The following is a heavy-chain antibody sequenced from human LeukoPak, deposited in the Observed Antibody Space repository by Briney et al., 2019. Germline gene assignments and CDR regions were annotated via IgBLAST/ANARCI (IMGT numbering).Heavy chain of an antibody. Sequence: ASVKVSCKASGYTFTSYTISWVRQAPGQGLEWMGWISAYIGNTNYAQKLQGRVTMTTDTSTSTAYMELRSLRSDDTAVYYCARAVSQQLVFENAFDIWGQGTMVTVSS. CDR2: ISAYIGNT. D-gene: IGHD6-13*01. CDR3: ARAVSQQLVFENAFDI. CDR1: GYTFTSYT. V-gene: IGHV1-18*01. J-gene: IGHJ3*02.